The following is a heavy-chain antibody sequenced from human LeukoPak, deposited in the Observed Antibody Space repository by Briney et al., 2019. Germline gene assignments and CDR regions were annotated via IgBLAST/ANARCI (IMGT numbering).Heavy chain of an antibody. J-gene: IGHJ3*01. CDR3: ARVRIGETSYDASDV. CDR1: GGSISSYY. V-gene: IGHV4-59*13. CDR2: IYITGST. D-gene: IGHD1-26*01. Sequence: SETLSLTCTVSGGSISSYYWTWIRQPPGKGLEWIGDIYITGSTNYNPYLKRRVTMSVDTSKHQFSLRLSSVTAADTAVYYCARVRIGETSYDASDVWGLGTMVTVSS.